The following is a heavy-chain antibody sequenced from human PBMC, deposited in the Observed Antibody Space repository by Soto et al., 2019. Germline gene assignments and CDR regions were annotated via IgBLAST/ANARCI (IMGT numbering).Heavy chain of an antibody. V-gene: IGHV1-2*02. Sequence: QVQLVQSGAEVKKPGASVKVSCKASGYTFTGYYMHWVRQAPGQGLEWMGWINPNSGGTNYAQKLQGRVTMTTDTSTSTAYMELRSLRSDDTAVYYCVRDYVWGSYRYNDYWGQGTLVTVSS. D-gene: IGHD3-16*02. CDR2: INPNSGGT. J-gene: IGHJ4*02. CDR3: VRDYVWGSYRYNDY. CDR1: GYTFTGYY.